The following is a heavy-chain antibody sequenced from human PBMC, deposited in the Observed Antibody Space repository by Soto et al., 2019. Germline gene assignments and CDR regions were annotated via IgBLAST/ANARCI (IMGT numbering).Heavy chain of an antibody. CDR3: ASMTTVATAAFDI. Sequence: QITLKESGPPLVKPTQTLTLTCTASGLSFGTSGVGVGWIRQPPGKALEWLALIYWNDDQRYSSSLKSSLTITKDTSKNQVVLTMTNVDPVDTATYYCASMTTVATAAFDIWGQGIMVTVPS. J-gene: IGHJ3*02. D-gene: IGHD4-17*01. CDR1: GLSFGTSGVG. CDR2: IYWNDDQ. V-gene: IGHV2-5*01.